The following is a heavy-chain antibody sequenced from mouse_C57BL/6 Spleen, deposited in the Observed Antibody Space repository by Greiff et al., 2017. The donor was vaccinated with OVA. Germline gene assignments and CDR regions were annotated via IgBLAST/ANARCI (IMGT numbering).Heavy chain of an antibody. Sequence: EVQLQESGGGLVKPGGSLKLSCAASGFTFSSYAMSWVRQTPEKRLEWVATISDGGSYTYYPDNVKGRFTISRDNAKNNLYLQMSHLKSEDTAMYYCARDLAFYFDYWGQGTTLTVSS. CDR2: ISDGGSYT. J-gene: IGHJ2*01. CDR3: ARDLAFYFDY. CDR1: GFTFSSYA. V-gene: IGHV5-4*01.